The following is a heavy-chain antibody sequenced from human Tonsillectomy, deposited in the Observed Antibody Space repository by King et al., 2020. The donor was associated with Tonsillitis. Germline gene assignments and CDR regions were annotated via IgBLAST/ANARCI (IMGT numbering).Heavy chain of an antibody. CDR3: AKEKRAFWDQLTHGNWFDP. CDR1: GFTFSSYG. J-gene: IGHJ5*02. V-gene: IGHV3-30*18. CDR2: ISYDGSNK. Sequence: QVQLVESGGGVVQPGRSLRLSCAASGFTFSSYGMHWVRQAPGKGLEWVAVISYDGSNKCYGDSVKGRFTISRDNSKNTLYLQMNSLRAEDTAVYYCAKEKRAFWDQLTHGNWFDPWGQGTLVTVSS. D-gene: IGHD3-16*01.